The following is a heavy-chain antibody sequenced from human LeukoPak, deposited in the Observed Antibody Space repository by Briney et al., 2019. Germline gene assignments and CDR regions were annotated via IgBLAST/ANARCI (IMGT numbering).Heavy chain of an antibody. CDR2: IIPIFVTA. D-gene: IGHD6-19*01. J-gene: IGHJ4*02. V-gene: IGHV1-69*13. CDR1: GGTFSRYA. CDR3: ARVYSSGWYVY. Sequence: GASVKVSCKASGGTFSRYAISWVRQGPGQGLEWMGGIIPIFVTANYAQKFQDRVTISADESTSTAYMELSRLRTEDTAVYYCARVYSSGWYVYWGQGTLVTVSS.